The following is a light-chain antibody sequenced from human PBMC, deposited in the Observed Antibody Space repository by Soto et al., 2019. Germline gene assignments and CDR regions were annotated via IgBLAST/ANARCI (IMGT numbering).Light chain of an antibody. Sequence: EIVVTQSPATLSLSPGERATLSCRASQSISSYLAWYQQKPGQVPRLLIYDASNRATGIPARFSGSGSGTDFTLTISSLEPEDFAVYYCQQRSTLPLTFGGGNKVEIK. J-gene: IGKJ4*01. CDR2: DAS. V-gene: IGKV3-11*01. CDR1: QSISSY. CDR3: QQRSTLPLT.